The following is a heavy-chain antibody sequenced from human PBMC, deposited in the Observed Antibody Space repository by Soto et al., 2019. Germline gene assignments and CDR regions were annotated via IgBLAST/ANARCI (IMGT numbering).Heavy chain of an antibody. CDR3: PRGDYGDDYYYYYMDV. Sequence: SETLSLTCTVSGGSISSYYWSWIRQPPGKGLEWIGYIYYSGSTNYNPSLKSRVTISVDTSKNQFSLKLSSVTAADTAVYYCPRGDYGDDYYYYYMDVWGQGTTVTVSS. J-gene: IGHJ6*03. CDR2: IYYSGST. CDR1: GGSISSYY. D-gene: IGHD4-17*01. V-gene: IGHV4-59*01.